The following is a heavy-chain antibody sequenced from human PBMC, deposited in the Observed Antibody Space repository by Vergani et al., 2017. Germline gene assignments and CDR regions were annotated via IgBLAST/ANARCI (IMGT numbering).Heavy chain of an antibody. CDR3: ARDCTSGGCPANYRMEV. CDR2: IGSSGPYI. D-gene: IGHD2-8*01. V-gene: IGHV3-21*06. J-gene: IGHJ6*01. CDR1: GFTFSDFS. Sequence: VQLVESGGGLVKPGGSLRLSCAASGFTFSDFSMSWVRQAPGKGLEWVAFIGSSGPYINYADSVKGRFIISRDKTNNSLFLQLRSLRAEDAAVYYCARDCTSGGCPANYRMEVWGQGATVTVSS.